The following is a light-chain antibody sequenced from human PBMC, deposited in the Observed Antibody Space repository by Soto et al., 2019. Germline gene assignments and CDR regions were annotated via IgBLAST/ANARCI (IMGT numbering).Light chain of an antibody. Sequence: EIVMTQSPATLSVSPGERATLSCRASQSVSSNLAWYQQKPGQAPRLLIYGASTRVTGIPPRFSGSGSGTEFILTISSMQHEDFADYYCQHYYNRPRTFGQGTKVEIK. J-gene: IGKJ1*01. CDR2: GAS. CDR1: QSVSSN. CDR3: QHYYNRPRT. V-gene: IGKV3-15*01.